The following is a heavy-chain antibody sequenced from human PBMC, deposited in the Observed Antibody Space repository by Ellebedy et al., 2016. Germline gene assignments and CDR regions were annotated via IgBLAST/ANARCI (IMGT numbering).Heavy chain of an antibody. V-gene: IGHV3-23*01. Sequence: GGFLRLSCAASGFTFSSYAMSWVRQAPGKGLEWVSAISGSGGSTYYADSVKGRFTISRDNSKNTLYLQMNSLRAEDTAVYYCAVMVRGGNFDYWGQGTLVTVSS. CDR1: GFTFSSYA. CDR3: AVMVRGGNFDY. J-gene: IGHJ4*02. CDR2: ISGSGGST. D-gene: IGHD3-10*01.